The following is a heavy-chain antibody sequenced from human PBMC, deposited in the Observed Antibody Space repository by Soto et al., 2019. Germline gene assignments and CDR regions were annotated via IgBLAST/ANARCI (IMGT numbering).Heavy chain of an antibody. CDR3: ARGQFDDSSGGFDY. J-gene: IGHJ4*02. CDR2: IWYDESNK. D-gene: IGHD3-22*01. V-gene: IGHV3-33*01. Sequence: QVLLVESGGGVVQPGRSLRLSCAASGFTFSSYGMHWVRQAPAKGLEWVAVIWYDESNKYYADSVKGRFTISRDNSKNTLYLQMNSLRVEDTAVYYGARGQFDDSSGGFDYWGQGPLVPVSS. CDR1: GFTFSSYG.